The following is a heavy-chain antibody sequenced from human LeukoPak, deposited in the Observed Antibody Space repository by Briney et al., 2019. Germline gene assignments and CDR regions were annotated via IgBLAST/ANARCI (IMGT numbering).Heavy chain of an antibody. CDR3: ARSEGWLGPSPFDY. V-gene: IGHV4-39*01. CDR2: IYYSGST. CDR1: GGSISSSSYY. D-gene: IGHD6-19*01. Sequence: SETLSLTCTVSGGSISSSSYYWGWIRQPPGKGLEWIGSIYYSGSTYYNPSPKSRVTISVDTSKNQFSLKLSSVTAADTAVYYCARSEGWLGPSPFDYWGQGTLVAVSS. J-gene: IGHJ4*02.